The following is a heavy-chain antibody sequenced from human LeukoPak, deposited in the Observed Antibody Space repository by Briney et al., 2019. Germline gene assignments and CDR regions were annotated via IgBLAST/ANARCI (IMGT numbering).Heavy chain of an antibody. CDR3: AREGGSYRRFDY. CDR1: GDHISSYY. J-gene: IGHJ4*02. D-gene: IGHD2-15*01. V-gene: IGHV4-4*07. CDR2: MYSSGTT. Sequence: SETLSLTCTVSGDHISSYYWSWIRQPAGKGLEWIGRMYSSGTTHYSPPLKSRITMSVDTSKNQFTLRLSTVTAADTDVYYCAREGGSYRRFDYWGQGTLVTVSS.